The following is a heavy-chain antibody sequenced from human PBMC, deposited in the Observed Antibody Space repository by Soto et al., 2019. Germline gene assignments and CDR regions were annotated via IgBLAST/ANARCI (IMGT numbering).Heavy chain of an antibody. J-gene: IGHJ3*02. Sequence: PSETLSLTCTVSGGSISSSSYYWGWIRQPPGKGLEWMGSIYYSGSTYYNPSLKSRVTISVGTSKNQFSLKLSSVTAADTAVYYGARSWEREGLCEEVRDAFDIWGQGTMVTVSS. CDR3: ARSWEREGLCEEVRDAFDI. V-gene: IGHV4-39*01. CDR2: IYYSGST. CDR1: GGSISSSSYY. D-gene: IGHD3-3*01.